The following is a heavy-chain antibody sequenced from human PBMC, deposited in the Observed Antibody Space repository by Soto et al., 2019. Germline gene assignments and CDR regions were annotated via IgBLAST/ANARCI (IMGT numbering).Heavy chain of an antibody. CDR3: GRRIPLGGPYGAFAI. V-gene: IGHV3-30*03. CDR1: GFTFSNFA. Sequence: QVQLVESGGGVVQPGRSLRVSCATSGFTFSNFAMHWVRQAPGKGLEWVATISYDGSTEHYADSLKGRFTISRDNSKTTRYLKMDGRGAEDTALFCCGRRIPLGGPYGAFAIWGQGTMVTFSS. CDR2: ISYDGSTE. J-gene: IGHJ3*02. D-gene: IGHD2-15*01.